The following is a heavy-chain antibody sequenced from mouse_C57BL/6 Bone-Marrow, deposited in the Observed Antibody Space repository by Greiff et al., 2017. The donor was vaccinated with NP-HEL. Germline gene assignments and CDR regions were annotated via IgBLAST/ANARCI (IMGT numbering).Heavy chain of an antibody. CDR1: GFTFSSYA. V-gene: IGHV5-9-1*02. CDR3: TRIYYYGSSYRWYFDV. Sequence: EVQLVESGEGLVKPGGSLKLSCAASGFTFSSYAMSWVRQTPEKRLEWVAYISSGGDYIYYADTVKGRFTISRDNARNTLYLQMSSLKSEDTAMYYCTRIYYYGSSYRWYFDVWGTGTTVTVSS. D-gene: IGHD1-1*01. CDR2: ISSGGDYI. J-gene: IGHJ1*03.